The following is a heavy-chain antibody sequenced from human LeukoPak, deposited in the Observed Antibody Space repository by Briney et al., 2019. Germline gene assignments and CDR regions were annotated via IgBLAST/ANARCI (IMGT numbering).Heavy chain of an antibody. Sequence: PSETLSLTCSVSGGSVSNYYWSWIRQPPGKGLEWIGYVYYTGSTNYNPSLKSRVTMFEDKSKNQFSLRLYSVTAADTAVYYCARSIIVVVPAAPSYYYYGMDVWGQGTTVTVSS. D-gene: IGHD2-2*01. CDR3: ARSIIVVVPAAPSYYYYGMDV. J-gene: IGHJ6*02. V-gene: IGHV4-59*08. CDR1: GGSVSNYY. CDR2: VYYTGST.